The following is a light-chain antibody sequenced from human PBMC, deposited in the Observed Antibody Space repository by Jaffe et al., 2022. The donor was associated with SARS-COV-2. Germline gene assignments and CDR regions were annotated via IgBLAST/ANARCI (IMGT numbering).Light chain of an antibody. CDR3: QQYDNLPLT. CDR1: QDISNF. V-gene: IGKV1-33*01. J-gene: IGKJ3*01. CDR2: AAS. Sequence: DIQMTQSPSSLSASVGDRVTITCQASQDISNFLNWYQQKPGKAPNLLIYAASNLETGVPSRFSGSGSGTDFTFTISSLQPEDIATYYCQQYDNLPLTFGPGTTVDVK.